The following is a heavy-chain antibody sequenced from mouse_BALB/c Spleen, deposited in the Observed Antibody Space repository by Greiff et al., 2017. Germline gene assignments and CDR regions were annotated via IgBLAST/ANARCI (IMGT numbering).Heavy chain of an antibody. CDR1: GYSITSDYA. V-gene: IGHV3-2*02. CDR2: ISYSGST. CDR3: ARALRLPYFDY. J-gene: IGHJ2*01. Sequence: EVQLQESGPGLVKPSQSLSLTCTVTGYSITSDYAWNWIRQFPGNKLEWMGYISYSGSTSYNPSLKSRISITRDTSKNQFFLQLNSVTTEDTATYYCARALRLPYFDYWGQGTTLTVSS. D-gene: IGHD1-2*01.